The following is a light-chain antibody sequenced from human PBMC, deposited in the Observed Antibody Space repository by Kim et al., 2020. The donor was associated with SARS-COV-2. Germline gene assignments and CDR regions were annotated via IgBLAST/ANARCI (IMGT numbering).Light chain of an antibody. CDR2: GAS. CDR3: LQHRTYPIT. J-gene: IGKJ5*01. Sequence: AVGDIVTITGRASRDIGNDLGWYQQNPGRAPKRLIYGASNLQSGVPSRFCGSGSETEFTLTINSLQPEDFATYFCLQHRTYPITFGQGTRLEIK. V-gene: IGKV1-17*01. CDR1: RDIGND.